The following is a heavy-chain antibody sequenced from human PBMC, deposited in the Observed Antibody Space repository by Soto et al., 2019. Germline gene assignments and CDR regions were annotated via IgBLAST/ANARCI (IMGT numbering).Heavy chain of an antibody. CDR1: GYTFTSYY. J-gene: IGHJ4*02. Sequence: QVLLVQSGAEVTRPGASVKVSCKASGYTFTSYYMHWVRQAPGQGLEGMAMINPSGGRTKYAQIFQVRVTLTRDTSTSTVDMELSSLTSEDTAIYYCPRGPSCGGDCYLVDYWGQGKQVTVSS. V-gene: IGHV1-46*01. D-gene: IGHD2-21*02. CDR3: PRGPSCGGDCYLVDY. CDR2: INPSGGRT.